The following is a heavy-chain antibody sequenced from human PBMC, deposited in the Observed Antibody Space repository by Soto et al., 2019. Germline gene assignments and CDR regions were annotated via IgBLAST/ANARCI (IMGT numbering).Heavy chain of an antibody. CDR1: GGSISSDDYY. J-gene: IGHJ4*02. D-gene: IGHD2-15*01. CDR2: IYYAGRT. CDR3: AREGSSSPEYFDF. V-gene: IGHV4-30-4*01. Sequence: SETLSLTCSVSGGSISSDDYYWTWIRQPPGEGLEWIGYIYYAGRTSSTPSLESRVTISIDTSKNQFSLKLSSVSAADTAVYYCAREGSSSPEYFDFWGPGTLVTVSS.